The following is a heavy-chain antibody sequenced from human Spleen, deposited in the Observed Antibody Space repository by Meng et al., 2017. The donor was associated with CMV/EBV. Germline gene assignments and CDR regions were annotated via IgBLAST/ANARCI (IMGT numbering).Heavy chain of an antibody. D-gene: IGHD3-3*01. J-gene: IGHJ4*02. CDR3: ASIDFLSAYQFDS. Sequence: VSRASITSSSYYWGWIRQSPGKGLEWIGTISYRGRTYYSPSLKSRVTVSLHTSKNQFSLKLSSVTAADTAMYYCASIDFLSAYQFDSWGQGTLVTVSS. V-gene: IGHV4-39*07. CDR1: RASITSSSYY. CDR2: ISYRGRT.